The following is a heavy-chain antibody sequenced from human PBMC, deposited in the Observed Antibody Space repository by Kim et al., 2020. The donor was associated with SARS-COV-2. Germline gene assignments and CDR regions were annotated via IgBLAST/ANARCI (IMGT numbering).Heavy chain of an antibody. CDR3: ARGSNSSSWYWVWAEHWFDP. CDR2: ISSSGSTI. Sequence: GGSLRLSCAASGFTFSDYYMSWIRQAPGKGLEWVSYISSSGSTIYYADSVKGRFTISRDNAKNSLYLQMNSLRAEDTAVYYCARGSNSSSWYWVWAEHWFDPWGQGTLVTVSS. CDR1: GFTFSDYY. V-gene: IGHV3-11*04. J-gene: IGHJ5*02. D-gene: IGHD6-13*01.